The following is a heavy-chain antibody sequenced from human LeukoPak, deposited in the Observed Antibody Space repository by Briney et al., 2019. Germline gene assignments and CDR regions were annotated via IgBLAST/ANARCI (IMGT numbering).Heavy chain of an antibody. CDR1: GFTFSSYA. CDR3: ARSTGAGFDP. V-gene: IGHV3-23*01. Sequence: GGSLRLSCAASGFTFSSYALSGVRQAPGKGLEWVSAISGSGGSTYYADSVKGRFTISRDNSKNTLYLQMNSLRAEDTAVYYCARSTGAGFDPWGQGTLVTVSS. J-gene: IGHJ5*02. CDR2: ISGSGGST. D-gene: IGHD1-14*01.